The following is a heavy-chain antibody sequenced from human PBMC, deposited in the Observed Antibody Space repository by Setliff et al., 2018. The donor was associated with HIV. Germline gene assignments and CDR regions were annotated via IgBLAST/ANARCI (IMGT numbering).Heavy chain of an antibody. J-gene: IGHJ4*02. CDR3: ARIPNHSSGFDY. D-gene: IGHD3-22*01. Sequence: SVKVSCKASGGTFSNYAISWVRQAPGQGLEWMGGIIPIFGTGMYAQKFQGRVTITADESTTTAYMELSSLRSEDTAVYYCARIPNHSSGFDYWGQGTPVTVSS. CDR1: GGTFSNYA. V-gene: IGHV1-69*13. CDR2: IIPIFGTG.